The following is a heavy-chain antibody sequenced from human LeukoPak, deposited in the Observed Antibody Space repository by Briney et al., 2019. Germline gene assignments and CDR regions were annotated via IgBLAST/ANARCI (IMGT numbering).Heavy chain of an antibody. J-gene: IGHJ3*02. CDR1: GYTFTSYG. CDR2: ISAYNGNT. V-gene: IGHV1-18*01. D-gene: IGHD3-22*01. Sequence: ASVKVSCKASGYTFTSYGISWVRQAPGQGLEWMGWISAYNGNTNYAQKLQGRVTMTTDTSTSTAYMELRSLRSDDTAVYYCARETFLTYYYDSSGLEIWGQGTMVTVSS. CDR3: ARETFLTYYYDSSGLEI.